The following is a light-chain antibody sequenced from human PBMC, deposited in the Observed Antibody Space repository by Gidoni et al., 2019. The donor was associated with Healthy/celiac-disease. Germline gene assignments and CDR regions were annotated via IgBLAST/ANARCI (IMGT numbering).Light chain of an antibody. V-gene: IGKV1-5*03. CDR3: QQYNSWT. J-gene: IGKJ1*01. CDR2: KAS. Sequence: DIQMTQSPSTLSASVGDRVTITCRASQSISSWLAWYQQKPGKAPNLLIYKASSLESGVPSRFSGSGSGTEFTLTISSLQPDDFATYYCQQYNSWTFXQXTKVEIK. CDR1: QSISSW.